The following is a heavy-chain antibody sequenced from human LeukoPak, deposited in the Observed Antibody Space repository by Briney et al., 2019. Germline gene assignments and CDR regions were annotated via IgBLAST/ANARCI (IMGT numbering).Heavy chain of an antibody. CDR2: ISADGQVT. CDR1: GFAFGTYA. V-gene: IGHV3-23*01. Sequence: GGSLRLSCAGSGFAFGTYAMSWVRQAPGMALEWGSSISADGQVTYYAASVEGRFTVSRDNSKSTLYLQLNSLRAEDTATYYCARDPYNTILYRLAHWGQGTLVTVSS. D-gene: IGHD3-10*01. J-gene: IGHJ4*02. CDR3: ARDPYNTILYRLAH.